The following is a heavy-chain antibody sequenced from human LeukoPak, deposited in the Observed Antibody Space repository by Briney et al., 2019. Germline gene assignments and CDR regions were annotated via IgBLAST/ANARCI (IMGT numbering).Heavy chain of an antibody. Sequence: TSETLSLTCTVSGASISSYYWSWTRQPPGKGLEWIGYIYYSGSANYNPSLKSRVTISVDRSKNQFYLKLSSVTAADTAVHYCARHQLAVGAITWGQGTLVTVSS. CDR2: IYYSGSA. V-gene: IGHV4-59*08. CDR1: GASISSYY. D-gene: IGHD1-26*01. J-gene: IGHJ4*02. CDR3: ARHQLAVGAIT.